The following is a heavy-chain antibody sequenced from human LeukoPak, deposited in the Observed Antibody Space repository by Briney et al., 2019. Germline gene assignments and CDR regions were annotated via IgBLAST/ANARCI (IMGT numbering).Heavy chain of an antibody. V-gene: IGHV1-69*13. CDR2: IIPIFGTA. J-gene: IGHJ4*02. CDR1: GGTFSSYA. Sequence: SVKVSCKASGGTFSSYAISWVRQAPGQGLEWMGGIIPIFGTANYAQKFQGRVTITADESTSTAYMELSSLRSGDTAVYYCARSRLYYYDSNGYFRLDYWGQGTLVTVSS. CDR3: ARSRLYYYDSNGYFRLDY. D-gene: IGHD3-22*01.